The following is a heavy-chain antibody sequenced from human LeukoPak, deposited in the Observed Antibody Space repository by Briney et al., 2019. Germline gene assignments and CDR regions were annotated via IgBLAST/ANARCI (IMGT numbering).Heavy chain of an antibody. CDR3: TTGIRYYYYMDV. CDR2: IKSKTDGGTT. J-gene: IGHJ6*03. D-gene: IGHD3-16*01. Sequence: PGGSLRLSCAASGFTFSNAWMSWVRQAPGKGLEWVGRIKSKTDGGTTDYAAPVKGRFTISRDDSKNTLYLQMNSLKTEDTAVYYCTTGIRYYYYMDVWGKGTTVTVSS. CDR1: GFTFSNAW. V-gene: IGHV3-15*01.